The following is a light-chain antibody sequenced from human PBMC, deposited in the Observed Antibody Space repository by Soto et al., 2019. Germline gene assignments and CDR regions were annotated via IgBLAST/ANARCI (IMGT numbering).Light chain of an antibody. CDR3: QQCNSYPWT. V-gene: IGKV1-5*01. CDR2: DAS. J-gene: IGKJ1*01. Sequence: DIQITQSPSTLSASVLERFTITCRASEKINKWLAWYQQKPGKAPKLLISDASSLESGVPSRFSGSGSGTEFTLTISSLQPDDFATYYCQQCNSYPWTFGQGTKVDIK. CDR1: EKINKW.